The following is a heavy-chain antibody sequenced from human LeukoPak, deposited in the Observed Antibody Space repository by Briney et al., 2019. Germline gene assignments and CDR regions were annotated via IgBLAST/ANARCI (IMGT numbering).Heavy chain of an antibody. CDR3: ARVSYYGSGSYSPNWFDP. V-gene: IGHV3-48*03. CDR2: ISSSGSTI. J-gene: IGHJ5*02. D-gene: IGHD3-10*01. CDR1: GITFSSYE. Sequence: GGSLRLSCAASGITFSSYEMIWVRQAPGKGLEWVSYISSSGSTIYYADSVKGRFTISRDNAKNSLYLQMNSLRAEDTAVYYCARVSYYGSGSYSPNWFDPWGQGTLVTVSS.